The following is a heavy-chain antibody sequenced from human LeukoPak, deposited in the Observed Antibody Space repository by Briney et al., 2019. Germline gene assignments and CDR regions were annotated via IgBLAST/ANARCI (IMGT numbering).Heavy chain of an antibody. CDR1: VGSLSVYY. D-gene: IGHD6-19*01. V-gene: IGHV4-34*01. Sequence: SETLSLTCASYVGSLSVYYWSWIRQPPEKGLELIGEINHSGSTNYNPSLKSRVTISVDTSKNQLSLKLSSMTAADTAVYYCARQWLVSPLFDYWGQGTLVTVSS. CDR3: ARQWLVSPLFDY. CDR2: INHSGST. J-gene: IGHJ4*02.